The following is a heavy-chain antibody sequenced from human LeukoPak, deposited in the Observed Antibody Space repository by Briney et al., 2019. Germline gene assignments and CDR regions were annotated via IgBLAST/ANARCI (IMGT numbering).Heavy chain of an antibody. V-gene: IGHV3-30*03. CDR1: GFTFSSYG. Sequence: GGSLRLSFAASGFTFSSYGLHWVRQAPGKGLEWVAVISYDGSNKYYADSVKGRFTISRDNSKNTLYLQMNSLRAEDTAVYYCARGRGGDYFDYWGQGTLATVSS. CDR3: ARGRGGDYFDY. J-gene: IGHJ4*02. D-gene: IGHD2-15*01. CDR2: ISYDGSNK.